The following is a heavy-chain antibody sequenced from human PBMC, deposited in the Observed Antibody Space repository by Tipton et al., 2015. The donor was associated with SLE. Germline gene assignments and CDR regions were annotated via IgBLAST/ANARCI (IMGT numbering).Heavy chain of an antibody. CDR2: INHSGST. D-gene: IGHD6-19*01. J-gene: IGHJ4*02. V-gene: IGHV4-34*01. CDR1: GGSFSGYY. Sequence: LRLSCAVYGGSFSGYYWSWIRQPPGKGLEWIGEINHSGSTNYNPSLKSRVTISVDTSKNHFSLKLSSVTAADTAVYYCAIIIAVAGYGGYFDYWGQGTLVTVSS. CDR3: AIIIAVAGYGGYFDY.